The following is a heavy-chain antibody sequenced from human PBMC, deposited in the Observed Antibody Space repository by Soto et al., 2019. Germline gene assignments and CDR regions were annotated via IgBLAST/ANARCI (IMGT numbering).Heavy chain of an antibody. V-gene: IGHV1-58*02. CDR2: IVVASGRT. J-gene: IGHJ6*02. Sequence: SVKVSCKASGFDFGSFGIQFLRQTRGRGIEWIGWIVVASGRTNYARQFQGRVAFSRDMSSTTAYMDLYDLKSDDTAVYFCSADHPHTAIGWPVWGQGTTVTV. CDR1: GFDFGSFG. CDR3: SADHPHTAIGWPV.